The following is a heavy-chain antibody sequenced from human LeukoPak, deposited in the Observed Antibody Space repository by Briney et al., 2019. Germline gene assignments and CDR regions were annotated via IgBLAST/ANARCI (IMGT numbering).Heavy chain of an antibody. CDR2: INPNSGGT. Sequence: ASVTVSCKASGYTFTSYGISWVRQAPGQGLEWMGWINPNSGGTNYAQEFQGRVTMTRDTSISTAYMELSRLRSDDTAVYYCAREVRGYSGYDWRFDYWGQGTLVTVSS. CDR3: AREVRGYSGYDWRFDY. D-gene: IGHD5-12*01. J-gene: IGHJ4*02. CDR1: GYTFTSYG. V-gene: IGHV1-2*02.